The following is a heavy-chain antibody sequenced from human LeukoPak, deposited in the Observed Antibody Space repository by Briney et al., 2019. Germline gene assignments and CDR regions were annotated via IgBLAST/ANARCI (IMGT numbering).Heavy chain of an antibody. CDR1: GLSFSREG. V-gene: IGHV3-30-3*01. J-gene: IGHJ4*02. D-gene: IGHD4-17*01. CDR2: ISSDESKK. CDR3: ARDLGGLDGDGLDY. Sequence: GGSLRLSCVASGLSFSREGLHWVRQAPGKGLEWVAVISSDESKKYYADSVQGRFTISRDNSKNTLYLQMNSLRAEDTAVYYYARDLGGLDGDGLDYWGQGTLVTVSS.